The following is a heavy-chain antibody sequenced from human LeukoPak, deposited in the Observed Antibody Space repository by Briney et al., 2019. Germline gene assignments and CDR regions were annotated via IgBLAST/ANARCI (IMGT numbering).Heavy chain of an antibody. Sequence: ASVKVSCKASGYTFTSYGISWVRQAPGQGLEWMGWISAYNGNTNYAQKLQGRVTMTTDTSTSTAYMELRSLRSDDTAVYYCASHGSGSCFRPDHYFDYWGQGTLVTVSS. CDR3: ASHGSGSCFRPDHYFDY. J-gene: IGHJ4*02. CDR2: ISAYNGNT. CDR1: GYTFTSYG. V-gene: IGHV1-18*01. D-gene: IGHD3-10*01.